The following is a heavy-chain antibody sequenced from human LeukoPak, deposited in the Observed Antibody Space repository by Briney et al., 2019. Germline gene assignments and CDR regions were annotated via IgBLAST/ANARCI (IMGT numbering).Heavy chain of an antibody. D-gene: IGHD3-10*01. CDR3: ARAAPITMVRGVYFDY. V-gene: IGHV4-30-4*08. J-gene: IGHJ4*02. CDR2: IYYSGST. Sequence: SETLSLTCTVSGGSISSGDYYWSWIRQPPGKGLEWIGYIYYSGSTYYNPSLKSQVTISVDTSKNQFSLKLSSVTAADTAVYYCARAAPITMVRGVYFDYWGQGTLVTVSS. CDR1: GGSISSGDYY.